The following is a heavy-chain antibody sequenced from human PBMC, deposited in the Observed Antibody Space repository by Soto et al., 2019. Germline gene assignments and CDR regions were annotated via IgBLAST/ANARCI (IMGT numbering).Heavy chain of an antibody. CDR2: ISSSSSYI. D-gene: IGHD2-15*01. Sequence: EVQLVESGGGLVKPGGSLRLSCAASGFTFSSYSMNWVRQAPGKGLEWVSSISSSSSYIYYADSVKGRFTISRDNAKNSXXLQMNSLRAEDTAVYYCARDGDYCSGGSCYSSTDYWGQGTLVTVSS. J-gene: IGHJ4*02. V-gene: IGHV3-21*01. CDR1: GFTFSSYS. CDR3: ARDGDYCSGGSCYSSTDY.